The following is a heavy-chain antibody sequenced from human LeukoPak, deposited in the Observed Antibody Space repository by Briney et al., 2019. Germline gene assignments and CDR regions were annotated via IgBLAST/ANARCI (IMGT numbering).Heavy chain of an antibody. J-gene: IGHJ4*02. CDR3: AKPKYDSSGYYGLLNY. CDR2: ISGSGANT. Sequence: GGSLRLSCAASGFTFSSYSMNWVRQAPGKGLEWVSAISGSGANTYYADSVKGRFTISRDNSKNTVYLQMNSPRAEDTAVYYCAKPKYDSSGYYGLLNYWGQGTLVTVSS. V-gene: IGHV3-23*01. D-gene: IGHD3-22*01. CDR1: GFTFSSYS.